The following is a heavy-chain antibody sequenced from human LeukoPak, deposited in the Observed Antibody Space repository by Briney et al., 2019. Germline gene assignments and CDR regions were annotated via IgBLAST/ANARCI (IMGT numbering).Heavy chain of an antibody. CDR2: ISSTSRTT. D-gene: IGHD3-16*01. J-gene: IGHJ4*02. CDR1: GFTFSTYS. V-gene: IGHV3-48*04. CDR3: ASDDYVSQYYFDY. Sequence: QPGGSLRLSCAASGFTFSTYSMNWVRQAPGKGLEWVSYISSTSRTTYYADSVKGRFTISRDNAKNSLYLQMNSLRAEDTAVYYCASDDYVSQYYFDYWGQGTLVTVSS.